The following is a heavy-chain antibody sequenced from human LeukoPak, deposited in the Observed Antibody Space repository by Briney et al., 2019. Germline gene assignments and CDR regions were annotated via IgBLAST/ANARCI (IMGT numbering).Heavy chain of an antibody. CDR1: GDSTSGYY. CDR3: ARYSYGGYYFDY. Sequence: SETLSLTCTVSGDSTSGYYWTWIRQPPGKELEWIGYIYYSGSTNYNPSLKSRVTISVDTSKNQFSLNLSSVTAADTAVYYCARYSYGGYYFDYWGQGTLVTVSS. D-gene: IGHD5-18*01. CDR2: IYYSGST. J-gene: IGHJ4*02. V-gene: IGHV4-59*01.